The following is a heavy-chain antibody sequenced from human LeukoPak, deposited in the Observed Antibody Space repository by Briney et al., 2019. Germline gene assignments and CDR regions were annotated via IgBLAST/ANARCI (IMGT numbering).Heavy chain of an antibody. CDR2: ISYDGSNK. V-gene: IGHV3-30*18. CDR1: EFTFSSYW. J-gene: IGHJ4*02. D-gene: IGHD5-18*01. CDR3: AKDRVHTAMDYFDY. Sequence: GGSLRLSCAASEFTFSSYWMSWVRQSPGKGLEWVAVISYDGSNKYYADSVKGRFTISRDNSKNTLYLQMNSLRAEDTAVYYCAKDRVHTAMDYFDYWGQGTLVTVPS.